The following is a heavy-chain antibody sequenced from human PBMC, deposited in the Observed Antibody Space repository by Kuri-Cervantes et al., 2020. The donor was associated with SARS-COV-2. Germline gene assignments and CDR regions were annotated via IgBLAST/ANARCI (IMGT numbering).Heavy chain of an antibody. V-gene: IGHV3-30-3*01. CDR1: GYTLTELS. D-gene: IGHD6-6*01. CDR3: ASPRSVAARHPRDAFDI. Sequence: SCKVSGYTLTELSMHWVRQAPGKGLEWVAVISYDGSNKYYADSVKGRFTISRDNSKNTLYLQMNSLRAEDTAVYYCASPRSVAARHPRDAFDIWGQGTMVTVSS. CDR2: ISYDGSNK. J-gene: IGHJ3*02.